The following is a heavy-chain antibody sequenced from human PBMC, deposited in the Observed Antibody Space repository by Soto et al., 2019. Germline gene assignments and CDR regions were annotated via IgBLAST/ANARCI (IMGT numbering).Heavy chain of an antibody. Sequence: GGSLRLSCAASGFTFSSYDMTWVRQAPGKGLEWVSGISGSGGRTYYADSVKGRFTISRDNSKSTLFLQMNSLRAEDTAVYHCAKKEFRDSRGYYAYWGQGTLVTVSS. D-gene: IGHD3-22*01. CDR1: GFTFSSYD. CDR2: ISGSGGRT. V-gene: IGHV3-23*01. CDR3: AKKEFRDSRGYYAY. J-gene: IGHJ4*02.